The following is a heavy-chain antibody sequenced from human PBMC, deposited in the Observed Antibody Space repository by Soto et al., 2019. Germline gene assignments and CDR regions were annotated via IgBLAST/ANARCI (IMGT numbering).Heavy chain of an antibody. CDR3: ARLLVAAKEYWFDP. Sequence: QVQLQPWGAGLLKPSETLSLTCAVYGGSFSGYYWSWIRQPPGKGLEWIGEINHSGSTNYNPSLNSRVTISVDTSKNQFSLKLSSVTAADTAVYYCARLLVAAKEYWFDPWGQGTLVTVSS. V-gene: IGHV4-34*01. CDR1: GGSFSGYY. J-gene: IGHJ5*02. D-gene: IGHD2-15*01. CDR2: INHSGST.